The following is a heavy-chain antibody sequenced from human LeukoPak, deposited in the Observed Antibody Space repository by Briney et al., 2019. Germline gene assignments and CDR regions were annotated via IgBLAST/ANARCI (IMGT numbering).Heavy chain of an antibody. D-gene: IGHD1-26*01. Sequence: PGGSLRLSCAASGFIFTNYGIHCVRHAPGKGREWGAVVRYDGSLKYYPDSERSRFTISRHNSKNTVDLEMNSQRLEDRAVYYCARGTGWDHYDRHVWGKGTPVAVS. V-gene: IGHV3-33*01. CDR2: VRYDGSLK. J-gene: IGHJ6*03. CDR1: GFIFTNYG. CDR3: ARGTGWDHYDRHV.